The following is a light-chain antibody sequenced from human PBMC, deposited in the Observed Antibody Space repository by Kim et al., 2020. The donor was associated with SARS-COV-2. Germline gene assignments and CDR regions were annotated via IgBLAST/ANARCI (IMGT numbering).Light chain of an antibody. CDR1: QSVSSY. CDR2: DAS. V-gene: IGKV3-11*01. J-gene: IGKJ2*01. CDR3: QQRSNWPLYT. Sequence: LSPGERAPLSCRASQSVSSYLAWYQQKPGQAPRLLIYDASNRAAGIPARFSGSGSGTDFTLTIRSLEPEDFAVYYCQQRSNWPLYTFGQGTKLEI.